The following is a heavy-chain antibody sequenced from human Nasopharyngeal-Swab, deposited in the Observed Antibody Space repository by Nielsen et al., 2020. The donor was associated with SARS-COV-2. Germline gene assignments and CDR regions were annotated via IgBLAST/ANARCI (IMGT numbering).Heavy chain of an antibody. J-gene: IGHJ4*02. CDR3: ARDPSGDYYYDSSGRPRHYFDY. D-gene: IGHD3-22*01. Sequence: WVRQAPGQGLEWMGWINAGNGNTKYSQKFQGRVTITADESTSTAYMELSSLRSEDTAVYYCARDPSGDYYYDSSGRPRHYFDYWGQGTLVTVSS. V-gene: IGHV1-3*01. CDR2: INAGNGNT.